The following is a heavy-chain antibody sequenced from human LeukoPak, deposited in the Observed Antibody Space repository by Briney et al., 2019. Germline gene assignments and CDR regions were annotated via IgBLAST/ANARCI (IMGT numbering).Heavy chain of an antibody. Sequence: PGGPLRLSCAASGFTFSNYGMHWVRQAPGKGLEWVAVIWYDGSNKYYADSVKGRFTISRDNSRTTLYLQMNSLRAEDTAVYYCARVGYCSGGSCYPDYYYFYGMDVWGQGTTVTVSS. J-gene: IGHJ6*02. CDR2: IWYDGSNK. CDR3: ARVGYCSGGSCYPDYYYFYGMDV. D-gene: IGHD2-15*01. V-gene: IGHV3-33*01. CDR1: GFTFSNYG.